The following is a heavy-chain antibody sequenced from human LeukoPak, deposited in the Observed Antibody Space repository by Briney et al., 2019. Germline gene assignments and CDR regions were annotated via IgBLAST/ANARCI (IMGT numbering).Heavy chain of an antibody. CDR2: INPNSGGT. J-gene: IGHJ6*02. CDR1: GYTFTGYY. CDR3: ARQGANWGYISANYYGMDV. V-gene: IGHV1-2*02. Sequence: GASVKVSCKASGYTFTGYYMHWVRQAPGQGLEWMGWINPNSGGTNYAQKFQGRVTMTRDTSISTAYMELRSLRSDGTAVYYCARQGANWGYISANYYGMDVWGQGTTVTVSS. D-gene: IGHD7-27*01.